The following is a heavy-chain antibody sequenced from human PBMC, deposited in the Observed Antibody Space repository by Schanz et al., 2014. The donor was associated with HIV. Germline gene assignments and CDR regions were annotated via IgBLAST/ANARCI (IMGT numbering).Heavy chain of an antibody. J-gene: IGHJ6*02. CDR1: GFTFSSYG. CDR2: ITSGGYI. Sequence: DVQLVESGGGLVKPGGSLRLSCSVSGFTFSSYGMNWVRQAPGKGLEWVSSITSGGYIYYADSLRGRFTISRDNSKNTLYLQMNSLRGEDTAVYYCARVANWDYYGMDVWGRGTTVTVSS. V-gene: IGHV3-21*01. D-gene: IGHD3-16*01. CDR3: ARVANWDYYGMDV.